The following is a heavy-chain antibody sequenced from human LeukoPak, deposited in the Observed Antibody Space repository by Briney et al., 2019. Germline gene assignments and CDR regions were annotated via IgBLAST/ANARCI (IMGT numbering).Heavy chain of an antibody. J-gene: IGHJ3*02. CDR3: TTDRGSSGWYGAFDI. CDR1: GLTPNNAW. D-gene: IGHD6-19*01. Sequence: GGSRRLSCAASGLTPNNAWMNWVRQAPGKGLEWVGRIKSKTDGGTTDYAAPVKGRFTISRDDSKNTLYLQMNSLETEDTAVYYCTTDRGSSGWYGAFDIWGQGTMVTVSS. CDR2: IKSKTDGGTT. V-gene: IGHV3-15*01.